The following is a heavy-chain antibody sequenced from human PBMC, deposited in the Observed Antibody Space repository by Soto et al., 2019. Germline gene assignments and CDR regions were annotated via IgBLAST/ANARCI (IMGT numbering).Heavy chain of an antibody. CDR2: IWYDGSNK. CDR3: ARDPGYDSHDYGDYVERGHWFDP. J-gene: IGHJ5*02. Sequence: GGSLRLSCAASGFTFSSYGMHWVRQAPGKGLEWVAVIWYDGSNKYYADSVKGRFTISRDNSKNTLYLQMNSLRAEDTAVYYCARDPGYDSHDYGDYVERGHWFDPWGQGTLVTVSS. CDR1: GFTFSSYG. D-gene: IGHD4-17*01. V-gene: IGHV3-33*01.